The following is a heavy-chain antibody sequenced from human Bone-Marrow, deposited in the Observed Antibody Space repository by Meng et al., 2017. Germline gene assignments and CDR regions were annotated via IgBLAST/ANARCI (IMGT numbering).Heavy chain of an antibody. CDR2: IYYSGST. Sequence: QVQLQEPGPGLVKPSQTLSLTCTVSGCSFSSGGYYWSWIRQHPGKGLEWIGYIYYSGSTYYNPSLKSRVTISVDTSKNQFSLKLSSVTAADTAVYYCARDTSYSSSWFDYWGQGTLVTVSS. D-gene: IGHD6-13*01. V-gene: IGHV4-31*03. CDR1: GCSFSSGGYY. J-gene: IGHJ4*02. CDR3: ARDTSYSSSWFDY.